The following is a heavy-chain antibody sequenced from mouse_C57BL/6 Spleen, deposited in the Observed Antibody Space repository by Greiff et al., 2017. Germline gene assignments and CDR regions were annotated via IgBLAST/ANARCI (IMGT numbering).Heavy chain of an antibody. CDR1: GYSITSGYY. CDR3: AIANGSWFAY. CDR2: ISYDGSN. J-gene: IGHJ3*01. V-gene: IGHV3-6*01. Sequence: ESGPGLVKPSQSLSLTCSVTGYSITSGYYWNWIRQFPGNKLEWMGYISYDGSNNYNSSLKNRISITRDTSKNQFFLKLNSVTTEDTATYYCAIANGSWFAYWGQGTLVTVSA. D-gene: IGHD4-1*01.